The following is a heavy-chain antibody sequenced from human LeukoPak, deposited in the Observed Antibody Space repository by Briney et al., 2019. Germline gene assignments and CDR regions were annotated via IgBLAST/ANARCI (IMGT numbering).Heavy chain of an antibody. CDR3: ARGGWWGRITAARPFDY. J-gene: IGHJ4*02. CDR1: GGSISSSSYY. Sequence: PSETLSLTCTVSGGSISSSSYYWGWIRQPPGKGLEWIGSIYYSGSTYYNPSLKSRVTISVDTSKNQFSLKLSSVTAADTAVYYCARGGWWGRITAARPFDYWGQGTLVTVSS. V-gene: IGHV4-39*01. D-gene: IGHD2-2*01. CDR2: IYYSGST.